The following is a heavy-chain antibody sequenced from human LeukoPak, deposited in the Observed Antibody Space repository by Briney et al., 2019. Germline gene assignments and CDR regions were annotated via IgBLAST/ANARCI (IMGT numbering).Heavy chain of an antibody. D-gene: IGHD3-16*01. Sequence: PGRSLRLSCAASGFTFDDYAMHWVRQAPGKGLEWVSGISWNSGSIGYADSVKGRFTISRDNAKNSLYLQMNSLRAEDTALYYCAKRGGDIWGQGTMVTVSS. CDR2: ISWNSGSI. CDR3: AKRGGDI. V-gene: IGHV3-9*01. CDR1: GFTFDDYA. J-gene: IGHJ3*02.